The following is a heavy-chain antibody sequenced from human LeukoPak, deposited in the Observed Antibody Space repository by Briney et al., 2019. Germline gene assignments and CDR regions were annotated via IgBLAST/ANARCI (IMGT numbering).Heavy chain of an antibody. V-gene: IGHV3-21*01. Sequence: GGSLRLSCAASGFTFSSYSMNWVRQAPGKGLEWVSSISSSSSYIYYADSVKGRFTISRDNAKNSLYLQMNSLRAEDTAVYYCAREGSGGSWLGFYYCYYMDVWGKGTTVTISS. J-gene: IGHJ6*03. CDR1: GFTFSSYS. D-gene: IGHD2-15*01. CDR2: ISSSSSYI. CDR3: AREGSGGSWLGFYYCYYMDV.